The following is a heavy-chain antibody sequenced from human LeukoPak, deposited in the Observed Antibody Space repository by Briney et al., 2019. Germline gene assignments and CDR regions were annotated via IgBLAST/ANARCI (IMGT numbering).Heavy chain of an antibody. Sequence: SETLSLTCAVYGGSFSDYFWSWIRQPPGKGLEWIGYIYATGSTNYNPSLKSRVTISVDTSKNQFSLNLRSVTAADTAVYYCARHGSVRSPLGPWGQGTLVTVSS. CDR2: IYATGST. J-gene: IGHJ5*02. CDR3: ARHGSVRSPLGP. CDR1: GGSFSDYF. D-gene: IGHD3-10*01. V-gene: IGHV4-4*09.